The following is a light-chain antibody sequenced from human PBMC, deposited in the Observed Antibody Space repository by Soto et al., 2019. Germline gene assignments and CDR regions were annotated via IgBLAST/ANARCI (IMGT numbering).Light chain of an antibody. V-gene: IGLV1-44*01. Sequence: QSALTQPPSASGAPGQRVTISCSGSSSNIGSNSVNWYQLLPGTAPKLLIYSTSQRPSGVPDRFSGSKSGTSASLAISGLQSEDEADYYCAAWDDSLKLVFGGGTKLTVL. CDR2: STS. CDR1: SSNIGSNS. J-gene: IGLJ2*01. CDR3: AAWDDSLKLV.